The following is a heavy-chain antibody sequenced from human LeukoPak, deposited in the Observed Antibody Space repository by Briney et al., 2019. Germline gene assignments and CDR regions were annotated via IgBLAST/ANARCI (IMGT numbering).Heavy chain of an antibody. CDR3: ARDSVLWFGEFAFDY. Sequence: GGSLRLSCAASGFTFSSYSMNWVRQAPGKGLEWVSSISSSSRYIYYADSVKGRFTISRDNAKNSLYLQMNSLRAEDTAVYYCARDSVLWFGEFAFDYWGQGTLVTVSS. V-gene: IGHV3-21*01. J-gene: IGHJ4*02. CDR1: GFTFSSYS. D-gene: IGHD3-10*01. CDR2: ISSSSRYI.